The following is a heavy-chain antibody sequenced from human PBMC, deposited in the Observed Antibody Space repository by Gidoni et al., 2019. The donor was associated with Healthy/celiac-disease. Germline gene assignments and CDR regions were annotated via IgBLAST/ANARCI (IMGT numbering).Heavy chain of an antibody. CDR2: ISWNSGSI. D-gene: IGHD4-17*01. Sequence: EVQLVESGGGLVQPGRSLRLSCAASGSTFDDYAMHWVRQAPGKGLEWVSGISWNSGSIGYADSVKGRFTISRDNAKNSLYLQMNSLRAEDTALYYCAKAKWTTGFLSDYWGQGTLVTVSS. CDR3: AKAKWTTGFLSDY. J-gene: IGHJ4*02. CDR1: GSTFDDYA. V-gene: IGHV3-9*01.